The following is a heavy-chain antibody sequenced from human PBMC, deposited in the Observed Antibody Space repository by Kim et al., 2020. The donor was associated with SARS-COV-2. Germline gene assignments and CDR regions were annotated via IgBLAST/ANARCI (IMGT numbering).Heavy chain of an antibody. Sequence: GGSLRLSCGAFGFTFSNHAMTWVRQAPGKGLEWVSVISGSGDNTYYAASVKGRFTISRDNSKNTLFLQMNSLRVEDTAVYYCAKGHTGQLVHLCPDEWGQGTLVTVSS. D-gene: IGHD2-15*01. CDR1: GFTFSNHA. CDR3: AKGHTGQLVHLCPDE. V-gene: IGHV3-23*01. J-gene: IGHJ4*02. CDR2: ISGSGDNT.